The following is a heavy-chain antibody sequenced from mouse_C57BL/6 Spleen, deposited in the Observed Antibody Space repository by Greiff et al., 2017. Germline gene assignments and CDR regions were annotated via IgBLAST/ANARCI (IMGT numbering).Heavy chain of an antibody. D-gene: IGHD1-1*01. CDR1: GYTFTSYW. J-gene: IGHJ2*01. CDR2: IDPSDSYT. V-gene: IGHV1-69*01. CDR3: ARGDYGSRGFAY. Sequence: QVQLQQPGAELVMPGASVKLSCKASGYTFTSYWMHWVKQRPGQGLEWIGEIDPSDSYTNYNQKFKGKSTLTVDKSSSTAYMQLSSLTSEDSAVXYCARGDYGSRGFAYWGQGTTLTVSS.